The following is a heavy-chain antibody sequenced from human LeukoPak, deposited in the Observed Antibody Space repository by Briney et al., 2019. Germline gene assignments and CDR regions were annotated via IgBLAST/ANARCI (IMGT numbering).Heavy chain of an antibody. J-gene: IGHJ6*03. CDR2: IYYSGST. Sequence: PSETLSLTCTVSGGSISSYYWSWIRQPPGKGLEWIGYIYYSGSTNYNPSLKSRVTISVDTSKNQFSLKLNSVTAADTAVYYCARVGVDCSSTSCYGVYYYYYYMDVWGKGTTVTVSS. CDR3: ARVGVDCSSTSCYGVYYYYYYMDV. CDR1: GGSISSYY. D-gene: IGHD2-2*01. V-gene: IGHV4-59*01.